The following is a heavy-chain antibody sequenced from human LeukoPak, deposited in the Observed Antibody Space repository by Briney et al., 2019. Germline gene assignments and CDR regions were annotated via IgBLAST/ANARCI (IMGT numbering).Heavy chain of an antibody. J-gene: IGHJ5*02. CDR3: ARDITYLSKNWFDP. CDR1: GFTFSSYS. D-gene: IGHD2/OR15-2a*01. V-gene: IGHV3-21*01. CDR2: ISDSSSFI. Sequence: GGSLRLSCAASGFTFSSYSMTWVRQAPGKGLEWVSSISDSSSFIYYADSVRGRFTISGDNAKNSLYLQMNSLRAEDTAVYYCARDITYLSKNWFDPWGQGALVTVSS.